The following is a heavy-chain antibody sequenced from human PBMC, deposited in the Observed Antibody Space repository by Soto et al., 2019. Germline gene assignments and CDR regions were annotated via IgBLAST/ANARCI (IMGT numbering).Heavy chain of an antibody. Sequence: GGSLRLSCAASGFTFSSYAMSWVRQAPGKGLEWVSAISGSGGSTYYADSVKGRFTISRDNSKNTLYLQMNSLRAEDTAVYYCAKVRGAGWIAPQLDYWGQGTLVTVSS. V-gene: IGHV3-23*01. CDR3: AKVRGAGWIAPQLDY. CDR1: GFTFSSYA. J-gene: IGHJ4*02. CDR2: ISGSGGST. D-gene: IGHD3-10*01.